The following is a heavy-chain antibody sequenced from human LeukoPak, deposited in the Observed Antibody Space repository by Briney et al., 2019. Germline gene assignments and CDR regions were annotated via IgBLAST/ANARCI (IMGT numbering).Heavy chain of an antibody. Sequence: SETLSLTRAVYGGSFSGYYWSWIRQPPGKGLEWIGYIYYSGSTNYNPSLKSRVTISVDTSKNQFSLKLSSVTAADTAVYYCASLYYYDSSGYYGPPEYFQHWGQGTLVTVSS. J-gene: IGHJ1*01. CDR3: ASLYYYDSSGYYGPPEYFQH. V-gene: IGHV4-59*01. D-gene: IGHD3-22*01. CDR1: GGSFSGYY. CDR2: IYYSGST.